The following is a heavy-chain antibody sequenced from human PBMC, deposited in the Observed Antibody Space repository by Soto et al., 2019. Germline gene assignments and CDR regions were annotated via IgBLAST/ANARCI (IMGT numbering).Heavy chain of an antibody. CDR3: ARDSQDPYCSSTSCYAPEYFQH. J-gene: IGHJ1*01. D-gene: IGHD2-2*01. Sequence: AASVEVSCKASGDTFASYARRSVRQAPGQRLEWMGWINAIHGNANYAQKFQGRVTITADKSTSTAYMELSSLRSEDTVVYYCARDSQDPYCSSTSCYAPEYFQHWGQGTLVTVSS. CDR2: INAIHGNA. V-gene: IGHV1-69*10. CDR1: GDTFASYA.